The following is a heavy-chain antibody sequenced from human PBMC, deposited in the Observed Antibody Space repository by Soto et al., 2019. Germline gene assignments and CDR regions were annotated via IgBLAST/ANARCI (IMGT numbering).Heavy chain of an antibody. CDR2: IYYSGST. V-gene: IGHV4-59*01. CDR3: ARGHYGEVDI. Sequence: SETLSLTCTVSGGSISSYYWSWIRQPPGKGLEWIGYIYYSGSTNYNPSLKSRVTISVDTSKNHFSLKLSSVTAADTAVYYCARGHYGEVDIWGQGTMVTVSS. D-gene: IGHD4-17*01. CDR1: GGSISSYY. J-gene: IGHJ3*02.